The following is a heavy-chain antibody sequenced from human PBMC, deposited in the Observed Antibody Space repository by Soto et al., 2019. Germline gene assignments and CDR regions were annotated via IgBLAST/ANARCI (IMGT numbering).Heavy chain of an antibody. V-gene: IGHV2-5*01. CDR1: GFSLTTGGVG. CDR3: IYRRASWDYHGLDV. J-gene: IGHJ6*02. Sequence: QFTLKESGPTLVKPTQTLTLTCTFSGFSLTTGGVGVGWIRQPPGRSLEWLAVIYWNDDRRRSPSLENRLTITKDTSKNQVVLTMTNMDPVDTATYYCIYRRASWDYHGLDVWGQGTPFTVSS. CDR2: IYWNDDR. D-gene: IGHD2-21*01.